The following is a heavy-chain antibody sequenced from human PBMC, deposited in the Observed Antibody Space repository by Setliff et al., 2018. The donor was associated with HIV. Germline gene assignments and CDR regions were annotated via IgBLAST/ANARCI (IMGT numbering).Heavy chain of an antibody. V-gene: IGHV1-69*10. D-gene: IGHD6-19*01. CDR2: IIPILDIA. Sequence: GASVKVSCKASGGTFSSYAIAWVRQAPGQGLEWVGGIIPILDIANYAQRFQDRVTITADKSTSTAYMELSRLRSADTAVYYCARAPAHEHSTGWFSSSNRFDPWGQGTLVTVSS. CDR1: GGTFSSYA. J-gene: IGHJ5*02. CDR3: ARAPAHEHSTGWFSSSNRFDP.